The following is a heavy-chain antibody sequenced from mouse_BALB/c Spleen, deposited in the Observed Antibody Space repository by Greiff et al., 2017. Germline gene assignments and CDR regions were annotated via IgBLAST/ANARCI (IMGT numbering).Heavy chain of an antibody. CDR3: ASTMITAWFAY. CDR2: ISYSGST. V-gene: IGHV3-2*02. D-gene: IGHD2-4*01. J-gene: IGHJ3*01. Sequence: EVKLVESGPGLVKPSQSLSLTCTVTGYSITSDYAWNWIRQFPGNKLEWMGYISYSGSTSYNPSLKSRISITRDTSKNQFFLQLNSVTTEDTATYYCASTMITAWFAYWGQGTLVTVSA. CDR1: GYSITSDYA.